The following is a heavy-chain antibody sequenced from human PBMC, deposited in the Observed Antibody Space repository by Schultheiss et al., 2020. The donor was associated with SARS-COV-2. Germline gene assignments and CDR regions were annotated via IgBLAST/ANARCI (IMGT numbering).Heavy chain of an antibody. CDR1: GGSISSGGYY. CDR3: ARHMVGYCSSTSCYPKGAYDY. Sequence: SQTLSLTCTVSGGSISSGGYYWSWIRQHPGKGLEWIGYIYYSGSTYYNPSLKSRVTISVDTSKNQFSLKLSSVTAADTAVYYCARHMVGYCSSTSCYPKGAYDYWGQGTLVTVSS. J-gene: IGHJ4*02. D-gene: IGHD2-2*01. CDR2: IYYSGST. V-gene: IGHV4-31*03.